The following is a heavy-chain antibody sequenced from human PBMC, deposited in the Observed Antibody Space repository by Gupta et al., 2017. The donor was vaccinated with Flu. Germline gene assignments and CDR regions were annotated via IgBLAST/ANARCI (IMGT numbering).Heavy chain of an antibody. V-gene: IGHV3-23*01. J-gene: IGHJ4*02. CDR3: AKTTRGYSSSPIDY. CDR2: IGGSSGTT. D-gene: IGHD6-13*01. Sequence: EVQLLESGGGLVQPGGSLRLSCAASGFTFTSSAMSWVRQAPGKGPQWVSGIGGSSGTTYYADSVKGRFTISRDNSKNTLYLQMNSLRAEDTAVYYCAKTTRGYSSSPIDYWGQGTLVTGSS. CDR1: GFTFTSSA.